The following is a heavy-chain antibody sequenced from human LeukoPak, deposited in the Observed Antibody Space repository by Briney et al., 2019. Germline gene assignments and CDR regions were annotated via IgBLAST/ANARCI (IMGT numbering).Heavy chain of an antibody. CDR2: INDSGST. V-gene: IGHV4-39*07. J-gene: IGHJ5*02. CDR3: ARETGWYGSGWFDP. Sequence: SETLSLTCTVSGGSISSSSYYWGWIRQPPGKGLEWIGEINDSGSTKYNPSHKSRVTMSVDTSKNQFSLKLNSVTAADTAVYYCARETGWYGSGWFDPWGQGTLVTVSS. D-gene: IGHD6-19*01. CDR1: GGSISSSSYY.